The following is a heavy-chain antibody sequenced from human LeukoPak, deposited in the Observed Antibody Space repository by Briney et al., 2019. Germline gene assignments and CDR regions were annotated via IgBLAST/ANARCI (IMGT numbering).Heavy chain of an antibody. CDR3: TREARVGNWFDP. V-gene: IGHV1-2*02. CDR1: VYTFTDYY. D-gene: IGHD2-2*01. CDR2: INPDNGGT. J-gene: IGHJ5*02. Sequence: ASVRVSFRSSVYTFTDYYIHWVRQAPGQGLEWMGWINPDNGGTNYAQKFQGRVTMTRDTSIRTVYMDLSRLRSDDTAVFYCTREARVGNWFDPWGQGTQVTVSS.